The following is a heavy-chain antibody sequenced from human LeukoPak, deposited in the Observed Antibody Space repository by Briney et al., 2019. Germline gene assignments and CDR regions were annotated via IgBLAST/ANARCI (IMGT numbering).Heavy chain of an antibody. CDR2: IIPIFGTA. D-gene: IGHD3-16*01. Sequence: SVKVSCKASGGTFSSYAISWVRQAPGQGLEWMGRIIPIFGTANYAQKFQGRVTITTDESTSTAYMELSSLRSKDTAVYYCAREVPLGAYYYYYMDVWGKGTTVTVSS. CDR3: AREVPLGAYYYYYMDV. J-gene: IGHJ6*03. CDR1: GGTFSSYA. V-gene: IGHV1-69*05.